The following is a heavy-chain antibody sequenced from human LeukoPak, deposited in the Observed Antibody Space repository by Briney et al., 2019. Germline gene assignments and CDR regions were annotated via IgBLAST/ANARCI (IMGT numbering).Heavy chain of an antibody. CDR2: ISINGGST. Sequence: GGSLRLSCSASGFTFSSYAMHWVRQAPGKGLEYVSGISINGGSTDYADSVKGRFTISRDNSKNTVYLQMSSLRAEDTAVYYCVKESRVVRGVIMDAFDRWGQGTMVTVSS. J-gene: IGHJ3*02. D-gene: IGHD3-10*01. CDR3: VKESRVVRGVIMDAFDR. CDR1: GFTFSSYA. V-gene: IGHV3-64D*06.